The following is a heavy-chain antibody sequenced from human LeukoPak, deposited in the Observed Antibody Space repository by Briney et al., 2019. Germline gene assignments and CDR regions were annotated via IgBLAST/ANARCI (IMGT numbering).Heavy chain of an antibody. V-gene: IGHV3-23*01. CDR2: ISGSGDKT. CDR3: AKALGDGGTLDY. D-gene: IGHD4-23*01. CDR1: GFTFSSYA. J-gene: IGHJ4*02. Sequence: GGSLRLSCAASGFTFSSYAMSWVRQAPGKGLEWVSAISGSGDKTFYADSVKGRFALSRDNSKNTLYLQMNSLRAEDTAVYYCAKALGDGGTLDYWGQGALVTVSS.